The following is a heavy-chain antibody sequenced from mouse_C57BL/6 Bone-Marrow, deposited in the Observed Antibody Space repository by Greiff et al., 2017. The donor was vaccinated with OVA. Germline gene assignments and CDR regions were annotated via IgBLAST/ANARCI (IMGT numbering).Heavy chain of an antibody. V-gene: IGHV5-17*01. CDR2: ISSGSSTI. D-gene: IGHD4-1*01. CDR1: GFTFSDYG. Sequence: EVQLVESGGGLVKPGGSLKLSCAASGFTFSDYGLHWVRQAPEKGLEWVAYISSGSSTIYYADTVKGRFTISRDNAKNTLFLQMTSLRSDDTAMYYCARGRELSDYFDYWGQGTTLTVSS. CDR3: ARGRELSDYFDY. J-gene: IGHJ2*01.